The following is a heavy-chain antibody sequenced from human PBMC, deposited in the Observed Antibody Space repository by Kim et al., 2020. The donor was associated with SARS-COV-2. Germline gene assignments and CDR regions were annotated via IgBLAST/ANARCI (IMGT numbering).Heavy chain of an antibody. V-gene: IGHV4-61*02. CDR3: ARADYYDSSGYYYYYYGMDV. Sequence: SETLSLTCTVSGGSISSGSYYWSWIRQPAGKGLEWIGRIYTSGSTNYNPSLKSRVTISVDTSKNQFSLKLSSVTAADTAVYYCARADYYDSSGYYYYYYGMDVWGQGTTVTVSS. J-gene: IGHJ6*02. CDR1: GGSISSGSYY. D-gene: IGHD3-22*01. CDR2: IYTSGST.